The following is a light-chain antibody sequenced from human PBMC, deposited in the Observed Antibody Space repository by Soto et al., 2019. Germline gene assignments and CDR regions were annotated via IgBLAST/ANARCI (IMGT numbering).Light chain of an antibody. V-gene: IGLV2-23*02. CDR1: SSDVGSYNL. CDR2: EVS. CDR3: CSYGGSYV. Sequence: QSVLTPPASVSGFTGRSITISCTGTSSDVGSYNLVSWYQQHPGKAPKVMIYEVSKRPSGVSNRFSGSKSGNTASLTISGLQAEDEADYYCCSYGGSYVFGPGTKVTVL. J-gene: IGLJ1*01.